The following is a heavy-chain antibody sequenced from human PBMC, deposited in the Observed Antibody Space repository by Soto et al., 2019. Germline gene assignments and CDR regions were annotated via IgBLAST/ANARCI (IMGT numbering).Heavy chain of an antibody. CDR3: FGSSGYSLGLPSDY. CDR2: INSDGSFT. V-gene: IGHV3-74*01. Sequence: GGSLRLSCAASGFTFSSYWMHWVRQAPGKGLVWVSRINSDGSFTTYADSVEGRFTISRDNAKNTLHLQMNNLRAEDTAVYYCFGSSGYSLGLPSDYWGQGTLVTVSS. D-gene: IGHD3-22*01. CDR1: GFTFSSYW. J-gene: IGHJ4*02.